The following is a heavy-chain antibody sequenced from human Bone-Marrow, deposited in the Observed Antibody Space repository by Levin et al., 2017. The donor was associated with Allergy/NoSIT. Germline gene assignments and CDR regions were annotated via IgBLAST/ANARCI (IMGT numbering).Heavy chain of an antibody. J-gene: IGHJ4*02. CDR3: AKDIGQQWLVARWEGAFDY. CDR2: ISWNSGSI. CDR1: GFTFDDYA. D-gene: IGHD6-19*01. V-gene: IGHV3-9*01. Sequence: GGSLRLSCAASGFTFDDYAMHWVRQAPGKGLEWVSGISWNSGSIGYADSVKGRFTISRDNAKNSLYLQMNSLRAEDTALYYCAKDIGQQWLVARWEGAFDYWGQGTLVTVSS.